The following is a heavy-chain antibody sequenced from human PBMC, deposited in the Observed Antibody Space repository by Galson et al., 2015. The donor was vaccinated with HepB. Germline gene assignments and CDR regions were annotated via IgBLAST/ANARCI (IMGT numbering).Heavy chain of an antibody. Sequence: SVKVSCKASGYTFTRNYMHWVRQAPGQGLEWMGVINPSGGSTRYAQKFQGRVTMHRDTSTTTVYMELSSLRSEDTAVYYCARTSSRSFFDYWGQGTLVTVSS. V-gene: IGHV1-46*01. D-gene: IGHD3-10*01. CDR2: INPSGGST. CDR1: GYTFTRNY. CDR3: ARTSSRSFFDY. J-gene: IGHJ4*02.